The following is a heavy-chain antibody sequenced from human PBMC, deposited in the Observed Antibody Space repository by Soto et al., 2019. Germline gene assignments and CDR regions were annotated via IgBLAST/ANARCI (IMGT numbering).Heavy chain of an antibody. CDR2: IYPGDSDT. Sequence: PGESLKISCKGSGYIFTSYWIGWVRQMPGKGLEWMGIIYPGDSDTRYSPSFQGQVTISADKSISTAYLQWSSLKASDTAMYYCATPGIAAAGKRDYFFDYWGQGTLVTVSS. J-gene: IGHJ4*02. CDR3: ATPGIAAAGKRDYFFDY. CDR1: GYIFTSYW. V-gene: IGHV5-51*01. D-gene: IGHD6-13*01.